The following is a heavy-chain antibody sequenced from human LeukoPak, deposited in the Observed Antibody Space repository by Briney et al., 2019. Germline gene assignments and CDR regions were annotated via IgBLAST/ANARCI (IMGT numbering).Heavy chain of an antibody. Sequence: GGSLILSCAASGFPFSDQYMAWIRQAPGKGLEWISYISSSISSTNYADSVKGRFTISRDNAKNSLYLQMTSLRAEDTAVYYCARDKVYGDSFFDYWGQGTLVTVSS. CDR3: ARDKVYGDSFFDY. CDR2: ISSSISST. CDR1: GFPFSDQY. V-gene: IGHV3-11*05. D-gene: IGHD4-17*01. J-gene: IGHJ4*02.